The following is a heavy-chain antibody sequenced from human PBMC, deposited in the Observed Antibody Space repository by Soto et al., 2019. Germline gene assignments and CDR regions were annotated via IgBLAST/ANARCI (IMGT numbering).Heavy chain of an antibody. CDR3: AKAVDSSGHYFDY. J-gene: IGHJ4*02. CDR1: EFTFSSYW. D-gene: IGHD3-22*01. CDR2: IKQDGSET. Sequence: GGSLRLSCAASEFTFSSYWMSWVRQAPGKGLEWVANIKQDGSETYYADSVRGRFTISRDNAKNSLYLQMNSLRAEDTALYYCAKAVDSSGHYFDYWGQGTQVTVSS. V-gene: IGHV3-7*03.